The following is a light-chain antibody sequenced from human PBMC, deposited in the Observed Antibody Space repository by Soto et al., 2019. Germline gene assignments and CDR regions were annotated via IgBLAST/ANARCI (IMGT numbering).Light chain of an antibody. CDR2: GNS. Sequence: QSVLTQPPSVSGAPGKRVTISCTGSSSNIGAGYDVHWYQQLPGTAPKLLIYGNSNRPSGVPDRFSGSKSGTTASLAITGLQAEDESDYSCQSYDSSLSAQVFGGGTEVTVL. J-gene: IGLJ2*01. CDR3: QSYDSSLSAQV. V-gene: IGLV1-40*01. CDR1: SSNIGAGYD.